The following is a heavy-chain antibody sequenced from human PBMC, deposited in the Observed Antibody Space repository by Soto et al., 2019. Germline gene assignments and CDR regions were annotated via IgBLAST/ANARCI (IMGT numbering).Heavy chain of an antibody. J-gene: IGHJ4*02. CDR2: VHGGGST. D-gene: IGHD1-1*01. CDR3: AGRFTTAASLAY. V-gene: IGHV3-53*01. CDR1: GFTVSNNH. Sequence: VQLVESGGGLIQPGGSLRLSCAASGFTVSNNHMTWVRQAAGKGLELVSFVHGGGSTSYADSVKGRFTISRDNSKNTLYLQMDSLRAEDTAIYYCAGRFTTAASLAYWGRGTLVTVSS.